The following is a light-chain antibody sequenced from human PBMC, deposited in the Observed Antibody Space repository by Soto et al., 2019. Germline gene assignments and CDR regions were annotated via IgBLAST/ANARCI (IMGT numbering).Light chain of an antibody. CDR3: CSYAGSYTHV. CDR1: TSDIGGYRY. CDR2: DVT. V-gene: IGLV2-11*01. Sequence: QSVLTQPPSASGSPGQSVTISCTGTTSDIGGYRYVSWYQQHPGKAPKLIIYDVTKGPSGVPDRFSGSKSGNTASLTISGLQTDDEADYYCCSYAGSYTHVFGTGTKLTVL. J-gene: IGLJ1*01.